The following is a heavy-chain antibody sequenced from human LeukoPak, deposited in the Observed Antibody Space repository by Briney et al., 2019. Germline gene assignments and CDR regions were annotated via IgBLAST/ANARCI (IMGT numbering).Heavy chain of an antibody. V-gene: IGHV3-53*01. CDR3: ARVQVGATLDY. Sequence: GGSVRLSCAASGFTVSSNYMSWVRQPPGKGLEWVSVIYSGGSTYYADSVKGRFTISRDNSKNTLYLQMNSLRAEDTAVYYCARVQVGATLDYWGQGTLVTVSS. J-gene: IGHJ4*02. D-gene: IGHD1-26*01. CDR1: GFTVSSNY. CDR2: IYSGGST.